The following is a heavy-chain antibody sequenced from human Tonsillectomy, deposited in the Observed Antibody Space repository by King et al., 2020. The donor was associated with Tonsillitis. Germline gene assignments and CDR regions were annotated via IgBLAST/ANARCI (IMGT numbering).Heavy chain of an antibody. CDR1: GFTFRSYE. Sequence: QLVQSGGGLVQPGGSLRLSCAASGFTFRSYEMNWVRQAPGKGLEWISSISVSGSTIYYADSVKGRFTISRDNAKNSLYLQMNSLRAEDTAVYYCARGGYSDSSGYYTSWGQGTLVTVSS. CDR2: ISVSGSTI. J-gene: IGHJ5*02. D-gene: IGHD3-22*01. CDR3: ARGGYSDSSGYYTS. V-gene: IGHV3-48*03.